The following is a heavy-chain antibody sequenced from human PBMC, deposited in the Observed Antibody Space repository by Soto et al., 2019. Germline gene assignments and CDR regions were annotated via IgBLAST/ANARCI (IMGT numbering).Heavy chain of an antibody. V-gene: IGHV4-61*01. J-gene: IGHJ6*02. Sequence: PSETLSLTCTVSGRSVSSGSYYWSWIRQPPGKGLEWIGYIYYSGSTNYNPSLKSRVTISVDTSKNQFSLKLSSVTAADTAVYYCARGVVRGVLYYYYGMDVWGQGTTVTVSS. CDR2: IYYSGST. CDR1: GRSVSSGSYY. CDR3: ARGVVRGVLYYYYGMDV. D-gene: IGHD3-10*01.